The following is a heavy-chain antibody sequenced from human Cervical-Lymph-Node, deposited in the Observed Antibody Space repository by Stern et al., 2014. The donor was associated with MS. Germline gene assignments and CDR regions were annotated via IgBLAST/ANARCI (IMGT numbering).Heavy chain of an antibody. Sequence: QVTLKESGPTLVKPTQTLTLTCTFSGFSLSTSGLGVGWIRQPPGKALEWLALIYWDDDKRYRQSSKSRISITKDTSKNQADLTLTNMDPVDTATYYCARTSLTMPWNYWGQGTLVTVSS. V-gene: IGHV2-5*09. CDR1: GFSLSTSGLG. CDR2: IYWDDDK. D-gene: IGHD4/OR15-4a*01. CDR3: ARTSLTMPWNY. J-gene: IGHJ4*02.